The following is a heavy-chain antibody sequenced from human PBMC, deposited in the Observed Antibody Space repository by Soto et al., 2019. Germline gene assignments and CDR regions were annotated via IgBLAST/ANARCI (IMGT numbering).Heavy chain of an antibody. CDR1: GYTFTSYC. J-gene: IGHJ4*02. Sequence: GASVKVSCKASGYTFTSYCISWVLQAPGQGLEWMGWISAYNDNTNYAQKLQGRVTMTTDTSTSTAYMELNSLRAEDTGVYFCAREAAYGVWFAGGYFDLWGQGTQVTVSS. D-gene: IGHD4-17*01. CDR3: AREAAYGVWFAGGYFDL. CDR2: ISAYNDNT. V-gene: IGHV1-18*01.